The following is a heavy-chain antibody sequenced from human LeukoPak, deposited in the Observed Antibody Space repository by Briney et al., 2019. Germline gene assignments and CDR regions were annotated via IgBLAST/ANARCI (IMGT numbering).Heavy chain of an antibody. Sequence: GGSLRPSCTASGFTLSNFAMHWVRQSPDKGLQYVSAISTNGSRTFYADSVKGRFTISRDNAKNSLYLQMNSLRAEDTAVYYCAELGITMIGGVWGKGTTVTISS. D-gene: IGHD3-10*02. J-gene: IGHJ6*04. CDR1: GFTLSNFA. CDR2: ISTNGSRT. CDR3: AELGITMIGGV. V-gene: IGHV3-64*04.